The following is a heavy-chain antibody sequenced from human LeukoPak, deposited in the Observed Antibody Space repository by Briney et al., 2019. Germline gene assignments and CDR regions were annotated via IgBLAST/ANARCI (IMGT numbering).Heavy chain of an antibody. D-gene: IGHD3-10*01. J-gene: IGHJ4*02. V-gene: IGHV4-59*08. Sequence: SETLSLTCTGSGGYISSCYWSWIRQPPGKGLEWIGYIYYSGSTSYNPSLKSRVTISVDTSKSQFSLKLTSVTAADTAVYYCSGAAPITFDYWGQGTLVTVSS. CDR2: IYYSGST. CDR3: SGAAPITFDY. CDR1: GGYISSCY.